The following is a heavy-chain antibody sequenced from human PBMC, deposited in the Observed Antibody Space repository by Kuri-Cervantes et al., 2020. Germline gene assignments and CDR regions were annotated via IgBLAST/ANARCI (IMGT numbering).Heavy chain of an antibody. D-gene: IGHD3-10*01. CDR3: ARGYGSGSYFWSYYYYGMDV. CDR2: ISSSGSYI. Sequence: GESLKISCAASGFTFSSYSMNWVRQAPGKGLEWVSYISSSGSYIYFADSLKGRFTISRDNAKNSLYLQMNSLRAEDTAVYYCARGYGSGSYFWSYYYYGMDVWGQGTTVTVSS. V-gene: IGHV3-21*01. CDR1: GFTFSSYS. J-gene: IGHJ6*02.